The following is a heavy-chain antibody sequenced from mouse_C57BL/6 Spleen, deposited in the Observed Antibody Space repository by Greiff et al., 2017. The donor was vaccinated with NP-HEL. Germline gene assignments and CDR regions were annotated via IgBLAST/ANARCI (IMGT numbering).Heavy chain of an antibody. Sequence: VQLQQPGAELVKPGASVKLSCKASGYTFTSYWMHWVKQRPGQGLEWIGMIHPNSGSTNYNEKFKSKATLTVDQSSSTAYMQLSSLTSEDAAVYYCARGDDYEGFAYWGQGTLVTVSA. CDR2: IHPNSGST. CDR3: ARGDDYEGFAY. D-gene: IGHD2-4*01. V-gene: IGHV1-64*01. CDR1: GYTFTSYW. J-gene: IGHJ3*01.